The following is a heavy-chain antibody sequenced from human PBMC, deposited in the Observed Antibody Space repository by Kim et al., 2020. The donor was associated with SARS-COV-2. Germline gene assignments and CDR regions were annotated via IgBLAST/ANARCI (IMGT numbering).Heavy chain of an antibody. Sequence: SETLSLTCTVSGGSISSGSYYWSWIRQPAGKGLEWIGRIYTSGSTNYNPSLKSRVTISVDTSKNQFSLKLSSVTAADTAVYYCASRTTGHDNYYYYYGMDVWGQGTTVTVSS. J-gene: IGHJ6*02. CDR3: ASRTTGHDNYYYYYGMDV. D-gene: IGHD1-1*01. CDR2: IYTSGST. V-gene: IGHV4-61*02. CDR1: GGSISSGSYY.